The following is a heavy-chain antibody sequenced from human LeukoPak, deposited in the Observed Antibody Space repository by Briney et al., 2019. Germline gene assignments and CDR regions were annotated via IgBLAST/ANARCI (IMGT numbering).Heavy chain of an antibody. D-gene: IGHD3-10*01. CDR2: MNPNSGNT. J-gene: IGHJ4*02. CDR3: ARGGYGSGSYDFDY. CDR1: GYTFTSYD. V-gene: IGHV1-8*03. Sequence: GSSVKVSCKASGYTFTSYDINWVRQATGQGLEWMGWMNPNSGNTGYAQKFQGRVTITRNTSISTAYMELSSLRSEDTAVYYCARGGYGSGSYDFDYWGQGTLVTVSS.